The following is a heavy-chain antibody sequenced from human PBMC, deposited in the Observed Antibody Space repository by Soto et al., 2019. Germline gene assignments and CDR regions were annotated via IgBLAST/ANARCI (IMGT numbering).Heavy chain of an antibody. CDR1: GGSIISSSYY. CDR3: ARLPDSSTYYFDY. V-gene: IGHV4-39*01. CDR2: IYYSGST. J-gene: IGHJ4*02. Sequence: SVTLSVTCTVSGGSIISSSYYWGRIRQPPGKGLEWLGSIYYSGSTYYNPSLKSRVTISVDTSKNQFSLKLSSVTAADTAVYYCARLPDSSTYYFDYWGQGTLVTVSS. D-gene: IGHD6-13*01.